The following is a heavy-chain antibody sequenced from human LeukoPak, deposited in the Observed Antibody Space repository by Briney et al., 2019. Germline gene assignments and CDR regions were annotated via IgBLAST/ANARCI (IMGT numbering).Heavy chain of an antibody. J-gene: IGHJ3*02. V-gene: IGHV3-23*01. CDR3: ARDFYDSSGYTGAFDI. Sequence: PGASLRLSCAASGFTFSSYAMSWVRQAPGKGLEWVSTILGSGGSTYYADSVKGRFTISRDNSKNTLYLQMNSLRAEDTAVYCCARDFYDSSGYTGAFDIWGQGTMVTVSS. D-gene: IGHD3-22*01. CDR2: ILGSGGST. CDR1: GFTFSSYA.